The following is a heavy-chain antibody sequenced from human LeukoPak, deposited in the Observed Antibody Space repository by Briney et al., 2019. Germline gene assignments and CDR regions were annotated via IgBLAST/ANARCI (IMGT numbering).Heavy chain of an antibody. CDR2: INPNSGGT. CDR1: GYTFTGYY. CDR3: ARVTVSGSYWLLDY. Sequence: ASVKVSCKASGYTFTGYYMHWVRQAPGQGLEWMGWINPNSGGTNYAQKFQGRVTMTRDTSISTAYMELSRLRSDGTAVYYCARVTVSGSYWLLDYWGQGTLVTVSS. D-gene: IGHD3-10*01. V-gene: IGHV1-2*02. J-gene: IGHJ4*02.